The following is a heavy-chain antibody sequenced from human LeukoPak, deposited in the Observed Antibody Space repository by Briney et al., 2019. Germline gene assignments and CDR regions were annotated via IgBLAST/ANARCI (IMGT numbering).Heavy chain of an antibody. J-gene: IGHJ4*02. Sequence: GGSLRPSCAASGFTFNSYAMHWVRQAPGKGLEWEAVISYDGSDKYYADSVKGRFTVSRDNSKNTLFLQMNSLRAEDTDMYYCASPNDYDGNYFDFWGQGTLVTVSS. CDR3: ASPNDYDGNYFDF. V-gene: IGHV3-30*04. D-gene: IGHD4-23*01. CDR1: GFTFNSYA. CDR2: ISYDGSDK.